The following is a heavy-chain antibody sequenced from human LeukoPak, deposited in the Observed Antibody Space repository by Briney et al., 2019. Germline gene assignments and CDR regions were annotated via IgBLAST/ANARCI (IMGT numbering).Heavy chain of an antibody. V-gene: IGHV3-53*01. Sequence: GGSLRLSCAASGFIVNSNYMSWVRQAPGKGLEWVSIIYSGGSAYYADSVKGRFTISRDNSKNTVYLQMNSLRAEDTAVYYCAKYSGSYLFDYWGQGTLVTVSS. D-gene: IGHD1-26*01. CDR1: GFIVNSNY. CDR3: AKYSGSYLFDY. CDR2: IYSGGSA. J-gene: IGHJ4*02.